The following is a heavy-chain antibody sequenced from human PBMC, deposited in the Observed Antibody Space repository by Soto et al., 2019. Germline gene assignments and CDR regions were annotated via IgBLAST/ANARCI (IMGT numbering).Heavy chain of an antibody. J-gene: IGHJ3*02. D-gene: IGHD5-12*01. CDR3: ARPIYSGYEVIEGRGFDI. CDR2: IFPSDSET. CDR1: TCTFPNYW. V-gene: IGHV5-51*03. Sequence: EVHLEQSGAEVKKPGESLKISCNVSTCTFPNYWIAWVRQMPGKGLEYLGIIFPSDSETKYSPSFQGQVTISSDASISAIYLHLSSLRASDTGMYYCARPIYSGYEVIEGRGFDIWGQGIMVTVSS.